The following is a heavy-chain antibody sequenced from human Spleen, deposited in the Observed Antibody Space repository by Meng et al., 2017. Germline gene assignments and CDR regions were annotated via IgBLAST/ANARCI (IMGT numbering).Heavy chain of an antibody. V-gene: IGHV3-30*04. CDR3: ARDRFLPGIEVAGVVRYYCYGMDV. CDR1: GFTSSSYA. Sequence: SCAASGFTSSSYAMHWVRQAPGKGLEWVAVISYDGSNKYYADSVKGRFTISRDNSKNTLDLQMNSLRADDMAVYYCARDRFLPGIEVAGVVRYYCYGMDVWGQGTTVTVSS. D-gene: IGHD6-19*01. J-gene: IGHJ6*02. CDR2: ISYDGSNK.